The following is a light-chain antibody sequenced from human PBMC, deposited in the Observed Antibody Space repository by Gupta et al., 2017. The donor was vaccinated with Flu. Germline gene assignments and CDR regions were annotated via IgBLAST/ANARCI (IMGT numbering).Light chain of an antibody. CDR1: NIGSKS. CDR2: DDS. V-gene: IGLV3-21*02. J-gene: IGLJ2*01. CDR3: QVWDSGRDHPAV. Sequence: QPPSVSVAPGQTARITCGGNNIGSKSVHWYQQKPGQAPVLVVYDDSDRPSGIPERFSGSNSESTATLTISRVEAGDEADYYCQVWDSGRDHPAVFGGGTKLTVL.